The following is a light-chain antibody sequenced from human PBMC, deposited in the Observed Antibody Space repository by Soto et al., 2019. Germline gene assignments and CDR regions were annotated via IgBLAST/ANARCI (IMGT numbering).Light chain of an antibody. V-gene: IGKV1-27*01. J-gene: IGKJ5*01. CDR3: QKYSSDIT. CDR1: QGISNF. CDR2: AAS. Sequence: DIQMTQSPSSLSASVGDRVTITCRASQGISNFLAWYQQKPGKVPKLLISAASTLQSGVPSRFSGSGSGTEFTLTITSLQPEDVATYYCQKYSSDITFGQGTRLEIK.